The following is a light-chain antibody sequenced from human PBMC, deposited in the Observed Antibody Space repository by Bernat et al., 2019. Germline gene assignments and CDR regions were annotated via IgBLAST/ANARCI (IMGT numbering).Light chain of an antibody. CDR2: TNN. CDR1: NSNIGNHY. V-gene: IGLV1-47*02. Sequence: QSVLTQPPSASGTPGQRVTISCSGSNSNIGNHYVYWYQQLPGMAPKVLIYTNNHRPSGVPDRFSGSKSGTSASLAISGLRSEDEADYYCAVWDDSLSGWVFGGGTKLNVL. J-gene: IGLJ3*02. CDR3: AVWDDSLSGWV.